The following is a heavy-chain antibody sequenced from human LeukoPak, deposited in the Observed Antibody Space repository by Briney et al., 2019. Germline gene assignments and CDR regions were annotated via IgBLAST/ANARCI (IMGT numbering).Heavy chain of an antibody. CDR2: IYYSGST. J-gene: IGHJ4*02. CDR3: ARVTSFTLGYYFDY. CDR1: GGSISTYY. D-gene: IGHD6-25*01. V-gene: IGHV4-59*01. Sequence: SETLSLTCSVSGGSISTYYWSWIQQPPGKGLEWIGYIYYSGSTNYNPSLKSRVTISVDTSKNQFSLRLTSVTAADTAVYYCARVTSFTLGYYFDYWGQGTLVTVSS.